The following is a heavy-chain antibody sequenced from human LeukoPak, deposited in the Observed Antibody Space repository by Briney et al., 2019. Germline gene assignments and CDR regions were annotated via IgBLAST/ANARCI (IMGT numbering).Heavy chain of an antibody. Sequence: SETLSLTCTVSGGSISSYYWSWIRQPPGKGLEWIGYIYYSGSTNYNPSLKSRVTISVDTSKNQFSLKLSSVTAADTAVYYCARGGIAAAGRGGYWGQGTLVTVSS. CDR3: ARGGIAAAGRGGY. CDR1: GGSISSYY. J-gene: IGHJ4*02. V-gene: IGHV4-59*12. D-gene: IGHD6-13*01. CDR2: IYYSGST.